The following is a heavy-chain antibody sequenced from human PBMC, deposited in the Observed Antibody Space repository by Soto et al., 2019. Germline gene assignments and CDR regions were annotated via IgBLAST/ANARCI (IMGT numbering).Heavy chain of an antibody. V-gene: IGHV4-61*08. CDR3: ARGVYFDY. Sequence: SETLSLTCAVSGGSISSGGYYWSWIRQSPGKGLEWIGYIYHSGSTTYNPSLKSRVTISVDTSKNQFFLKLNSVTPADTAVYYCARGVYFDYWGQGTLVTVS. CDR1: GGSISSGGYY. CDR2: IYHSGST. J-gene: IGHJ4*02.